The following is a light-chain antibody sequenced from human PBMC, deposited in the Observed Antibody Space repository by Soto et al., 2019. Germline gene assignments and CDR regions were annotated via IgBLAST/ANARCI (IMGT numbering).Light chain of an antibody. V-gene: IGKV1-5*03. CDR3: QQLNSYPLT. J-gene: IGKJ4*01. CDR2: KAS. CDR1: QSISSW. Sequence: DIQMTQSPSIVSASVGDRVTITFLASQSISSWLAWFQQKPGKAPKLLIYKASTLKSGVPSRFSGSGSGTEFTLTISSLQPEDFATYYCQQLNSYPLTFGGGTKVDIK.